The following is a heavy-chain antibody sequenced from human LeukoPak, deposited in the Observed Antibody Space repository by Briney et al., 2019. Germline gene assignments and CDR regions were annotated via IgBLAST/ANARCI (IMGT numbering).Heavy chain of an antibody. J-gene: IGHJ4*02. D-gene: IGHD1-26*01. V-gene: IGHV3-11*04. Sequence: PGGSLRLSCAASGFTFSDYYMSWFLQAPGEGLEGVSYISSSGSTIYYADSVKGRFTISRDNAKNSLYLQMNSLRAEDTAVYYCARDSQWELRLFDYWGQGTLVTVSS. CDR3: ARDSQWELRLFDY. CDR1: GFTFSDYY. CDR2: ISSSGSTI.